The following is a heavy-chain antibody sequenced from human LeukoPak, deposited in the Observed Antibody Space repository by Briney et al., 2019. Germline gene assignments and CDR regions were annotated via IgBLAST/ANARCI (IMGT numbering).Heavy chain of an antibody. CDR3: AQLGKKDY. CDR2: IYTSGST. J-gene: IGHJ4*02. D-gene: IGHD7-27*01. CDR1: GGSISSGSYY. V-gene: IGHV4-61*02. Sequence: PSETLSLTCTVSGGSISSGSYYWSWIRQPAGKGLEWIGRIYTSGSTNYNPSLKSRVTISVDTSKNQFSLKLSSVTAADTAVYYCAQLGKKDYWGQGTLATVSS.